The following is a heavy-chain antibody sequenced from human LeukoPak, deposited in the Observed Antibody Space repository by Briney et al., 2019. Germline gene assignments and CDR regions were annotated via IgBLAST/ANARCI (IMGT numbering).Heavy chain of an antibody. CDR2: ISAYNGNT. Sequence: ASVKVSCKASGYTFTSYGISWVRQTPGQGLEWMGWISAYNGNTNYAQKLQGRVTMTTDTSTSTAYMELRSLRSDDTAVYYCARDRAADSHNWFDPWGQGTLVTVSS. CDR1: GYTFTSYG. D-gene: IGHD6-13*01. CDR3: ARDRAADSHNWFDP. V-gene: IGHV1-18*01. J-gene: IGHJ5*02.